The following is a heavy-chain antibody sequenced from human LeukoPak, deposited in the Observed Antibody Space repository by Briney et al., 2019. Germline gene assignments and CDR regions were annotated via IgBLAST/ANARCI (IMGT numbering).Heavy chain of an antibody. V-gene: IGHV4-34*01. Sequence: SETLSLTCAVYGGSFSGYYWSWIRQPPGKGLEWIGYIYHSGSTYYNPSLKSRVTISVDRSKNQFSLKLSSVTAADTAVYYCARGRFPMIVALDYWGQGTLVTVSS. D-gene: IGHD3-22*01. CDR2: IYHSGST. CDR3: ARGRFPMIVALDY. CDR1: GGSFSGYY. J-gene: IGHJ4*02.